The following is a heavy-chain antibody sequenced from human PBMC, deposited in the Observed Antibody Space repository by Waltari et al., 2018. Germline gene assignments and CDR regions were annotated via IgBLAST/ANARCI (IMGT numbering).Heavy chain of an antibody. D-gene: IGHD6-13*01. Sequence: EVRLVESGGGLVQPGGSLGLSCAASGFTFSSYWMSWVRQAPGKGLEGVANIKQDGSEKYYVDSVKGRFTISRDNAKNSLYLQMNSLRAEDTAVYYCARAIAAAYQGVDYWGQGTLVTVSS. CDR2: IKQDGSEK. V-gene: IGHV3-7*01. J-gene: IGHJ4*02. CDR3: ARAIAAAYQGVDY. CDR1: GFTFSSYW.